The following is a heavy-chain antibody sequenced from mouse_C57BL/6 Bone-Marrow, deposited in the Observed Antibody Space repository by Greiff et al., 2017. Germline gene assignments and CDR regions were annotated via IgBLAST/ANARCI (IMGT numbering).Heavy chain of an antibody. CDR1: GFNIKDDY. V-gene: IGHV14-4*01. Sequence: VQLQQSGAELVRPGASVKLSCTASGFNIKDDYMHWVKQRPEQGLEWIGWIDPENGETEYAPKLQGKATITADTSSNTAYLQLSSLTSEDTAVYYCTTPLDYWGQGTTLTVSS. J-gene: IGHJ2*01. CDR2: IDPENGET. CDR3: TTPLDY.